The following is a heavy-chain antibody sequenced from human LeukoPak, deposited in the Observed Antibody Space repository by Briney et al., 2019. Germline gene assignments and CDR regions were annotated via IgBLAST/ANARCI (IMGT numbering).Heavy chain of an antibody. Sequence: GGSLRLSCAASGFTFSSYSMNWVRQAPGKGLEWVANIKQDGSEKYYVDSVKGRFTISRDNAKNSLYLQMNSLRAEDTAVYYCGRSSILWLGFDYWGQGTLVTVSS. V-gene: IGHV3-7*01. CDR2: IKQDGSEK. D-gene: IGHD5-18*01. CDR1: GFTFSSYS. J-gene: IGHJ4*02. CDR3: GRSSILWLGFDY.